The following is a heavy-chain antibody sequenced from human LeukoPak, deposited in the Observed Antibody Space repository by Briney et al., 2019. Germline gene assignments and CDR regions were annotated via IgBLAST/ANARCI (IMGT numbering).Heavy chain of an antibody. J-gene: IGHJ4*02. D-gene: IGHD3-10*01. Sequence: GGSLRLSCAASGNYLMHWVRQAPGKGLVWVSHINSDGSWTSYAGSVKGRFTISRDNAKNTLYLQMNSLRAEDTAIYYCFREGGDWGQGTLVTVSS. CDR1: GNYL. V-gene: IGHV3-74*01. CDR2: INSDGSWT. CDR3: FREGGD.